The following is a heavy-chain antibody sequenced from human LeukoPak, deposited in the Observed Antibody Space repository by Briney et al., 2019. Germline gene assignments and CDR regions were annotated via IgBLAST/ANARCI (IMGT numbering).Heavy chain of an antibody. V-gene: IGHV3-9*01. CDR1: GFTFDDYA. D-gene: IGHD6-19*01. CDR3: ARDTAVGGP. CDR2: ISWNSGSI. J-gene: IGHJ5*02. Sequence: PGRSLRLSCAASGFTFDDYAMHWVRQAPGKGLEWVSGISWNSGSIGYVDSVRGRFTVSRDNARNSLYLQMSSLRFEDTAVYYCARDTAVGGPWGQVTLVTVSS.